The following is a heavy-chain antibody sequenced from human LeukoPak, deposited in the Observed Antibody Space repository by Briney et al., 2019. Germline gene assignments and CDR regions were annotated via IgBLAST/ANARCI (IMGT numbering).Heavy chain of an antibody. D-gene: IGHD6-13*01. CDR2: IYTSGST. Sequence: SETLSLTCTVSGGSISSGSYYWSWIRQPAGKGLEWIGRIYTSGSTNYNPSLKSRVTISVDTSKNQFSLKLSSVTAADTAVYYCARDGARYSSSWSPPYWYFDLWGRGTLVTVSS. CDR3: ARDGARYSSSWSPPYWYFDL. J-gene: IGHJ2*01. V-gene: IGHV4-61*02. CDR1: GGSISSGSYY.